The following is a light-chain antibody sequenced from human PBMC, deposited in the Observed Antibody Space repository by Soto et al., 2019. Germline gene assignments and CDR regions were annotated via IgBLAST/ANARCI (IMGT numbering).Light chain of an antibody. CDR3: QQYNSYPWT. CDR2: DAS. J-gene: IGKJ1*01. V-gene: IGKV1-5*01. CDR1: QSISSW. Sequence: DIQMTQSPSTLSASVGDRVTITCRASQSISSWLAWYQQKPGKAPKLLIYDASSLESGVPSRFSGSGSGTEFTLTISRRQPEDFATYYCQQYNSYPWTFGQGTKVEIK.